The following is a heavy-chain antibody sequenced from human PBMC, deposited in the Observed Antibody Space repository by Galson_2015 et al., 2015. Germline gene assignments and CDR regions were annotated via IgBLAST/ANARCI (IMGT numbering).Heavy chain of an antibody. CDR2: IYHSGST. V-gene: IGHV4-38-2*02. J-gene: IGHJ4*02. CDR1: GYSISSGYY. D-gene: IGHD1-14*01. CDR3: AREDRRFRTVFDY. Sequence: SETLSLTCAVSGYSISSGYYWGWIRQPPGKGLEWIGSIYHSGSTYYNPSLKSRVTISVDTSKNQFSLKLSSVTAADTAVYYCAREDRRFRTVFDYWGQGTLVTVSS.